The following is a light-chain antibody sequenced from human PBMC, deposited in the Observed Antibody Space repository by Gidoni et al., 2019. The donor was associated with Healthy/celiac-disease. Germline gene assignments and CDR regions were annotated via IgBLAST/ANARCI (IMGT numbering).Light chain of an antibody. CDR3: QQRSNWLFT. V-gene: IGKV3-11*01. Sequence: EIVLTHSPATLSLSPGDRATLSCRASQSVSSYLAWYQQKPGQAPRLLIDDASTRATGIPARFSGSGSGTDFTLTISSLEPEDFAVYYCQQRSNWLFTFGPGTKVDIK. J-gene: IGKJ3*01. CDR2: DAS. CDR1: QSVSSY.